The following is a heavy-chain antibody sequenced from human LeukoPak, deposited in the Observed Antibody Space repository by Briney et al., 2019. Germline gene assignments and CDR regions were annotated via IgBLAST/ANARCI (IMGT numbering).Heavy chain of an antibody. CDR1: GGSITSSTYY. CDR3: ARDKIVRAAHDAFDI. Sequence: SEALSLTCTVSGGSITSSTYYWGWIRQPPGKGLEWIGSIYYTGSTYYNPSLKSRVTISIDTSKNQFSLNLTSVTAADTAVYFCARDKIVRAAHDAFDIWGQGTMVTVSS. J-gene: IGHJ3*02. CDR2: IYYTGST. D-gene: IGHD3-10*01. V-gene: IGHV4-39*07.